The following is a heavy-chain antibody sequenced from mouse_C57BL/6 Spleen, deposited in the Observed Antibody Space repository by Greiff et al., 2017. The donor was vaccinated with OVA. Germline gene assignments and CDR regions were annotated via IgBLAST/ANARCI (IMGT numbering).Heavy chain of an antibody. Sequence: VQLQQSGAELVKPGASVKLSCKASGYTFTSYWLHWVKQRPGQGLEWIGYINPSSGYTKYNQKFKDKATLTADKSSSTAYMQLSSLTYEDSAVYYCARDGYDEGYAMDYWGQGTSVTVSS. CDR3: ARDGYDEGYAMDY. V-gene: IGHV1-7*01. CDR2: INPSSGYT. CDR1: GYTFTSYW. J-gene: IGHJ4*01. D-gene: IGHD2-2*01.